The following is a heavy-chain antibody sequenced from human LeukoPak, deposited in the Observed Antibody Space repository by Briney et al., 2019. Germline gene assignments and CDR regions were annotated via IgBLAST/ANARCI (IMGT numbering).Heavy chain of an antibody. D-gene: IGHD3-10*01. V-gene: IGHV3-74*01. CDR2: MNSDGSST. CDR1: GFTFSSYW. J-gene: IGHJ4*02. CDR3: ARDTGDY. Sequence: GGSLRLSCAVSGFTFSSYWMHWVRQVPGKGLVWVSRMNSDGSSTSYADSVKGRFTISRDNAKNTLYLQMNSLRADDTAVYYCARDTGDYWGQGTLVTVSS.